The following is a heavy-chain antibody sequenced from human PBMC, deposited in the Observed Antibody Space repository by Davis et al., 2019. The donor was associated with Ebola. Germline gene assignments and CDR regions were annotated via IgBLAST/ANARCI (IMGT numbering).Heavy chain of an antibody. CDR2: ISSSGSTI. J-gene: IGHJ6*02. CDR1: GFSFSSYT. Sequence: GESLKISCAASGFSFSSYTMNWVRQAPGRGLEWVSSISSSGSTINYADSVKGRFTVSRDNAKNSLYLQMNSLRAEDTAVYYCARDLLLEWLLCGMDVWGQGTTVTVSS. V-gene: IGHV3-48*01. D-gene: IGHD3-3*01. CDR3: ARDLLLEWLLCGMDV.